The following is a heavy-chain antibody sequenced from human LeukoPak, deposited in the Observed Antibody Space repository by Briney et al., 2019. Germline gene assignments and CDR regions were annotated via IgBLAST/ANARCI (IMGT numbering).Heavy chain of an antibody. V-gene: IGHV3-53*01. D-gene: IGHD6-19*01. Sequence: GESLKISCEGSGFSVSTKYMNWVRQAPGKGLEWVSILYSGSTTYYTDSVKGRFTVSRDDSKNTLYLHMNSLGVEDTAVYYCARGMRGSGWYEYQDYWGQGTLVTVSS. J-gene: IGHJ4*02. CDR1: GFSVSTKY. CDR2: LYSGSTT. CDR3: ARGMRGSGWYEYQDY.